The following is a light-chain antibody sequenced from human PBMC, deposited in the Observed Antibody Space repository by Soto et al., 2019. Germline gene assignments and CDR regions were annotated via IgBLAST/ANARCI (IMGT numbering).Light chain of an antibody. Sequence: EIVMTQSPATLSVSPGERATLSCRASQSVSSNLAWYQQKPGQAPRLLIYGASTRATGIPARFSGSGSGTDFILTISSLQSEDFAVYYCQRYNNWPPWTFGQGTKVEIK. CDR1: QSVSSN. J-gene: IGKJ1*01. V-gene: IGKV3-15*01. CDR3: QRYNNWPPWT. CDR2: GAS.